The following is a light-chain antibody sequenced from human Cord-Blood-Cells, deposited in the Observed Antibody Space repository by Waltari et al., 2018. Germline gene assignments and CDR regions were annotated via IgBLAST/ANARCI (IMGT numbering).Light chain of an antibody. CDR1: TSNIGSNP. V-gene: IGLV1-44*01. CDR3: AAWDDSLNGPV. Sequence: QSVLTQPPSAFGTPGPRVTISCSGSTSNIGSNPVNWYQQLPGTAPKLLIYSNNQRPSGVPDRFSGSKSGTSASLAISGLQSEDEADYYCAAWDDSLNGPVFGGGTKLTVL. J-gene: IGLJ3*02. CDR2: SNN.